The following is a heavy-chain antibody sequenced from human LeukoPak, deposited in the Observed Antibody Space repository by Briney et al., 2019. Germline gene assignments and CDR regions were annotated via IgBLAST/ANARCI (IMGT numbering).Heavy chain of an antibody. D-gene: IGHD5-12*01. CDR2: IYYSGSP. Sequence: SETLSLTCTVSGGSISSYYWSWIRQPPGKGLEWIGYIYYSGSPNYNPSLKSRVTISVDTSKNQFSLKLSSVTAADTAVYYCARGYSGYEGGWFNFDYWGQGTLVTVSS. V-gene: IGHV4-59*08. CDR1: GGSISSYY. J-gene: IGHJ4*02. CDR3: ARGYSGYEGGWFNFDY.